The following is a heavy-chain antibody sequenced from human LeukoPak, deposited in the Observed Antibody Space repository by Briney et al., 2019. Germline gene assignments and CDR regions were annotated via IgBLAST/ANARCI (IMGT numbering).Heavy chain of an antibody. CDR1: GGSISSYY. Sequence: PSETLSLTCTVSGGSISSYYWSWIRQPPGKGLEWIGCIYYSGSTNYNPSLKSRVTISVDTSKNQFSLKLSSVTAADTAVYYCARGVVAVAGPLFDYWGQGTLVTVSS. CDR2: IYYSGST. V-gene: IGHV4-59*01. J-gene: IGHJ4*02. CDR3: ARGVVAVAGPLFDY. D-gene: IGHD6-13*01.